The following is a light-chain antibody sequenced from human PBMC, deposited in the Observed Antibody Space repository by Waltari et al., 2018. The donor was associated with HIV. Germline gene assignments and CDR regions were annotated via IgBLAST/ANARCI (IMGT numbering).Light chain of an antibody. J-gene: IGLJ2*01. CDR3: CSYAASRSVV. CDR1: CSAVVHYTL. V-gene: IGLV2-23*02. CDR2: ELT. Sequence: QSALAQPASVSDSPGQTTPISCTATCSAVVHYTLVSWYQQHPGKVPKLIIYELTNPPSGVSNRFSGSKSGNPASLTISGLQAEDEADYYCCSYAASRSVVFGGGTKLTVL.